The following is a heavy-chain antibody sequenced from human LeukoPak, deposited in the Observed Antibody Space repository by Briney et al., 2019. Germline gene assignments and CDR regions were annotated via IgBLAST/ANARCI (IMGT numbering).Heavy chain of an antibody. J-gene: IGHJ4*02. D-gene: IGHD3-16*02. CDR3: AREDLSASFDY. CDR1: GFTLSSYW. CDR2: ISSSSSYI. Sequence: GGSLRLSCAASGFTLSSYWMNWVRQAPGKGLEWVSSISSSSSYIYYADSVKGRFTISRDNAKNSLYLQMNSLRAEDTAVYYCAREDLSASFDYWGQGTLVTVSS. V-gene: IGHV3-21*01.